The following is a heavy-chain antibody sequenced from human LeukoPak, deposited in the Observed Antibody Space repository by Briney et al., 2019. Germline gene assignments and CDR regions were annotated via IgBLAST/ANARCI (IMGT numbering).Heavy chain of an antibody. Sequence: GGSLRLSCAASGFTFSSYAMHWVRQAPGKGLEWVAVISYDGSNKYYADSVKGRFTISRDNSKNTLYLQMNSLRAEDTAVYYCASRDDFRSGYSFDYWGQGTLVTVSS. J-gene: IGHJ4*02. V-gene: IGHV3-30-3*01. CDR3: ASRDDFRSGYSFDY. CDR1: GFTFSSYA. D-gene: IGHD3-3*01. CDR2: ISYDGSNK.